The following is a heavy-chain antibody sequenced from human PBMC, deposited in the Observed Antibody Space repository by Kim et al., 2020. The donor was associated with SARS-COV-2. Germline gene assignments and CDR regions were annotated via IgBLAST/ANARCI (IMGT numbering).Heavy chain of an antibody. D-gene: IGHD6-19*01. V-gene: IGHV5-10-1*01. CDR3: ATGYSSGWYAFDI. CDR2: IDPTDSYS. Sequence: GESLKISCKGSGYSLTSDWISWVRQMPGKGLEWMGRIDPTDSYSNYSPSFQGHVTISVDKSISTAYLQWRSLKASDTAMYYCATGYSSGWYAFDIWGQGTMVTVSS. J-gene: IGHJ3*02. CDR1: GYSLTSDW.